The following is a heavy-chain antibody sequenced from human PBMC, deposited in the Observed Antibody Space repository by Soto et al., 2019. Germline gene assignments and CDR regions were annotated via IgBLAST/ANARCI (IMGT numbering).Heavy chain of an antibody. CDR1: GYTFTGYY. J-gene: IGHJ4*02. CDR3: ARAPLNAPDY. CDR2: INPNSGGT. Sequence: QVQLVQSGAEVKKPGASVKVSCKASGYTFTGYYMHWVRQAPGQGLEWMGWINPNSGGTNYAQKFQXXVXMXXDTSISTAYMELSRLRSDDTAVYYCARAPLNAPDYWGQGTLVTVSS. V-gene: IGHV1-2*04. D-gene: IGHD1-1*01.